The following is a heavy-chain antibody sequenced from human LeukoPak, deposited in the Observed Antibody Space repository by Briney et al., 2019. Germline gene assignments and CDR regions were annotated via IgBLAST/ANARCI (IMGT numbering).Heavy chain of an antibody. CDR3: ARDLEGATSYYYGMDV. CDR1: GGSFSGYY. V-gene: IGHV4-34*01. D-gene: IGHD1-26*01. Sequence: PSETLSLTCAAYGGSFSGYYWSWIRQPPGKGLEWIGEINHSGSTNYNPSLKSRLSISIDTSKNQFALRLNSVTAADTAVYYCARDLEGATSYYYGMDVWGQGTTVTVSS. CDR2: INHSGST. J-gene: IGHJ6*02.